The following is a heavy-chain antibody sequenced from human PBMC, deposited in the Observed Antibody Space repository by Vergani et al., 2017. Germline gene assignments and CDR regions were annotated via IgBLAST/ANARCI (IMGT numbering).Heavy chain of an antibody. CDR2: IYPADSDT. CDR1: EYSFGNYW. D-gene: IGHD1-1*01. V-gene: IGHV5-51*03. J-gene: IGHJ4*02. CDR3: ARNTTYTDS. Sequence: EVELVQSGPEMRKPGESLKISCKGSEYSFGNYWIGWVRQMPGKGLEWMGIIYPADSDTRYSPSFPGQVTSSADKSISTAFLQWDSLKASDTSLYYCARNTTYTDSWGQGTLVTVSS.